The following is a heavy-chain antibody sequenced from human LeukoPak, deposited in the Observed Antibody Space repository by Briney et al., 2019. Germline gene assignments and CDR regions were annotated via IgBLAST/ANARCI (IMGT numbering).Heavy chain of an antibody. CDR2: FYYSGST. V-gene: IGHV4-59*08. D-gene: IGHD5-24*01. Sequence: PSETLSLTCTVSGGSITSHYRSWIRQPPGKGLEWIGYFYYSGSTNYNPSLESRVTMSVDTSRTHLYLNLSSVTAADTAMYYCARSGGRDGYNFGYWGPGTLVTVSS. CDR1: GGSITSHY. CDR3: ARSGGRDGYNFGY. J-gene: IGHJ4*02.